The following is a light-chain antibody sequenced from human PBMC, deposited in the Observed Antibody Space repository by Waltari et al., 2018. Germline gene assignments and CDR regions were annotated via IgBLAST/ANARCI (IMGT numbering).Light chain of an antibody. V-gene: IGKV1-5*03. J-gene: IGKJ2*01. CDR3: QQYNSYSVT. CDR2: KAS. CDR1: QSISSW. Sequence: DIQLAQSPSTLSASVGDRVTLTCRASQSISSWLAWYQQKPGKAPKLLIYKASSLESEVPSRFSGSGSGTEFTLTISSLQPDDFATYYCQQYNSYSVTFGQGTKLEI.